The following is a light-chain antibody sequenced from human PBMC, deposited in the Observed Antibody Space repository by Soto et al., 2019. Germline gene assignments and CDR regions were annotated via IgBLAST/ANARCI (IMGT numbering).Light chain of an antibody. CDR2: DAS. J-gene: IGKJ4*01. CDR1: QSVSSY. Sequence: EVAMAQTPVTLSVSPGERATLSCRASQSVSSYLAWYQQKPGQAPRLLIYDASNRATGIPARFSGSGSGTDFTLTISSLEPEDFAVYYCQQRSNWPQLTFGGGTKVDIK. CDR3: QQRSNWPQLT. V-gene: IGKV3-11*01.